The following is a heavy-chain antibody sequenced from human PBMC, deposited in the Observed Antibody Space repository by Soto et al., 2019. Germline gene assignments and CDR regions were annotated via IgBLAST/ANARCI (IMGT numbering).Heavy chain of an antibody. CDR2: IDPSDSYT. CDR3: ARQPELGYCSGGSCYCDY. CDR1: GYSFTSYW. V-gene: IGHV5-10-1*01. Sequence: GESLKISCKGSGYSFTSYWISWVRQMPGKGLEWMGRIDPSDSYTNYSPSFQGHVTISADKSISTAYLQWSSLKASDTAMYYCARQPELGYCSGGSCYCDYWGQGTLVTVS. D-gene: IGHD2-15*01. J-gene: IGHJ4*02.